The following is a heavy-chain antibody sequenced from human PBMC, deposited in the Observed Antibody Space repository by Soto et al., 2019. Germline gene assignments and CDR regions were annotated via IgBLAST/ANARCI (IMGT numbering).Heavy chain of an antibody. CDR2: IIPIFGTA. D-gene: IGHD3-3*01. CDR1: GGTFSSYA. J-gene: IGHJ6*02. V-gene: IGHV1-69*01. Sequence: QVQLVQSGAEVKKPGSSVKVSCKASGGTFSSYAISWVRQAPGQGLEWMGGIIPIFGTANYAQKFQGRVTITADESTSTAYMELSSLKYEDTAVYYCARVKAGRFLEWLGRMDVWGQGTTVTVSS. CDR3: ARVKAGRFLEWLGRMDV.